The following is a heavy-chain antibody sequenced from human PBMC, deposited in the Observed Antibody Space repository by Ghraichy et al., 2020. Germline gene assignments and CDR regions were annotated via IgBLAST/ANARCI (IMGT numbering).Heavy chain of an antibody. V-gene: IGHV4-39*01. CDR3: ARHMRVPITMVRGIITHFDY. CDR2: IYYSGNT. D-gene: IGHD3-10*01. Sequence: SETLSLTCTVSGGSISSSSYYWGWIRQPPGKGLEWIGSIYYSGNTYYNPSLKSRVTISVDTSKNQFSLKLSSVTAADTAVYYCARHMRVPITMVRGIITHFDYWGQGTLVTVSS. CDR1: GGSISSSSYY. J-gene: IGHJ4*02.